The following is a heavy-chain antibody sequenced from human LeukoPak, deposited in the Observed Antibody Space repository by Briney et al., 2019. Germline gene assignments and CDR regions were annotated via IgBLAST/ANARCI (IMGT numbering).Heavy chain of an antibody. J-gene: IGHJ4*02. CDR3: AKDLLAYCGGDCYSGFDY. Sequence: GGSLRLSCAASGFTFNTYAMSWVRQAPGKGLEWVSSLRSDIPSPYYADSVRGRFTISRDNSKSMLFLQMNSLRADDTAIYYCAKDLLAYCGGDCYSGFDYWGQGTLVTVSS. D-gene: IGHD2-21*02. CDR2: LRSDIPSP. V-gene: IGHV3-23*01. CDR1: GFTFNTYA.